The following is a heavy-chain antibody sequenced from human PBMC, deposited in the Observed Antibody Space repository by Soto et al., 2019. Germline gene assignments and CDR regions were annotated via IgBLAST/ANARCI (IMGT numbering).Heavy chain of an antibody. V-gene: IGHV1-8*01. D-gene: IGHD3-22*01. CDR1: EYTFTSYD. CDR3: ASSPYYYDSSGRDAFDI. Sequence: QVQLVQSGAEVKKPGASVKVSCKASEYTFTSYDINWVRQATGQGLEWMGWMNPNSGNTGYAQKFQGRVTMTRNTSISTAYMELSSLRSEDTAVYYCASSPYYYDSSGRDAFDIWGQGTMVTVSS. CDR2: MNPNSGNT. J-gene: IGHJ3*02.